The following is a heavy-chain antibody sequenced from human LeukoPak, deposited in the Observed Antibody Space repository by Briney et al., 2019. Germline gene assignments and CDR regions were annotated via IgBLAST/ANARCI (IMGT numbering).Heavy chain of an antibody. D-gene: IGHD2-2*03. CDR3: AKGGYCSSTSCLLAIGYYGMDV. Sequence: SCTASGYTFSSYAMSWVRQAPGKGLEWVSAISGSGGSTYYADSVKGRFTISRDNSKNMLYLQMNSLRAEDTAVYYCAKGGYCSSTSCLLAIGYYGMDVWGQGTTVTVSS. V-gene: IGHV3-23*01. CDR1: GYTFSSYA. CDR2: ISGSGGST. J-gene: IGHJ6*02.